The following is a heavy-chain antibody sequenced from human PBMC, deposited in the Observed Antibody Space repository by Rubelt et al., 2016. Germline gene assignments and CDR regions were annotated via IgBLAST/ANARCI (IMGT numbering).Heavy chain of an antibody. J-gene: IGHJ4*02. D-gene: IGHD2-2*01. CDR3: ATGIVVVPAHVQSRDY. CDR1: GYTLTELS. V-gene: IGHV1-24*01. Sequence: QVQPVQSGAEVKKPGASVKVSCKVSGYTLTELSMHWVRQAPGKGLVWMGGFDPEDGETIYAQKFQGGGSMTEGSSTTTVEMGLSSMSSEDTAVYYCATGIVVVPAHVQSRDYWGQGTLVTVSS. CDR2: FDPEDGET.